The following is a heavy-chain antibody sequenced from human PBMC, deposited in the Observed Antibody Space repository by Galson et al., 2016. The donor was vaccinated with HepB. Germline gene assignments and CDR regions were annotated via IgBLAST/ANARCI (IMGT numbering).Heavy chain of an antibody. CDR1: GFTVRSYA. Sequence: SLRLSCAASGFTVRSYAMSWVRQAPGKGLEWVSGISDSGGSTYYADSVKGRFTIARDNFRKTLYLEMNSLIDEDTAIYYCAKVLSKTLMVTDYWGQGTLGTVSS. D-gene: IGHD5-18*01. CDR2: ISDSGGST. V-gene: IGHV3-23*01. CDR3: AKVLSKTLMVTDY. J-gene: IGHJ4*02.